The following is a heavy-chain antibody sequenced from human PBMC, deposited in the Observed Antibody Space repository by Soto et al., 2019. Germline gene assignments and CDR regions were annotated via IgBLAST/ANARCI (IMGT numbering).Heavy chain of an antibody. CDR1: GFTFSSYG. Sequence: GGSLRLSCAASGFTFSSYGMHWVRQAPGKGLEWVAVISYDGSNKYYADSVKGRFTISRDNSKNKLYLQMNSLRAEDTAVYYCAKDWSSSWSHRFDYWGQGTLVTVSS. J-gene: IGHJ4*02. D-gene: IGHD6-13*01. CDR2: ISYDGSNK. CDR3: AKDWSSSWSHRFDY. V-gene: IGHV3-30*18.